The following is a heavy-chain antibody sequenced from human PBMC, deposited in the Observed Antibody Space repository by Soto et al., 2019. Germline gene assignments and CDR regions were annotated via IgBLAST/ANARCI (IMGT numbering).Heavy chain of an antibody. Sequence: WESLRLFCAASGFTFSSYGMHWVRQAPGKGLEWVAVIWYDGSNKYYADSVMGRFTISRDNSKNTLYQQMNSMRTDDTAVYYCARARPPPTYYDFWNVPANYDGLDAWGQGTTVTVSS. CDR2: IWYDGSNK. CDR3: ARARPPPTYYDFWNVPANYDGLDA. CDR1: GFTFSSYG. V-gene: IGHV3-33*01. J-gene: IGHJ6*02. D-gene: IGHD3-3*01.